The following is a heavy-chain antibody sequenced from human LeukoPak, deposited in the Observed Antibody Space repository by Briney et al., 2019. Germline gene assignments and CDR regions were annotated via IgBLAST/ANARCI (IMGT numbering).Heavy chain of an antibody. CDR1: GFTFSSYA. CDR2: LSDTSRT. J-gene: IGHJ4*02. V-gene: IGHV3-23*01. D-gene: IGHD5-18*01. Sequence: GGSLRLSCSASGFTFSSYAMNWVRQAPGKGLEWVSGLSDTSRTYYADSVKGRFTISRDNSKNTLFLQMNSLRAADTAVYYCAILSADTAMVGKWGQGTLVTVSS. CDR3: AILSADTAMVGK.